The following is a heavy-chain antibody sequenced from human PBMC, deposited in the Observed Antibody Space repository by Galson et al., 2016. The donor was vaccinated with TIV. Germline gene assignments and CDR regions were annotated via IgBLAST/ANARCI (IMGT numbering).Heavy chain of an antibody. CDR2: TVPMFGIV. CDR3: ARGGWSGDPGDYHYYYMDV. J-gene: IGHJ6*03. D-gene: IGHD3-3*01. CDR1: GGTFTSSA. V-gene: IGHV1-69*13. Sequence: SVKVSCKASGGTFTSSAISWVRQSRGQGLEWMGGTVPMFGIVTYAQKFQGKITLTADASTSTAYMELRSLRSDDTAVYYCARGGWSGDPGDYHYYYMDVWGKGTTVIVSS.